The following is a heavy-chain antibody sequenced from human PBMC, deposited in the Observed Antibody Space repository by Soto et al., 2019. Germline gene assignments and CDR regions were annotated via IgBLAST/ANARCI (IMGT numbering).Heavy chain of an antibody. V-gene: IGHV4-34*01. CDR1: GGSFSGYY. J-gene: IGHJ4*02. CDR2: INHSGST. Sequence: QVQLQQWGAGLLKPSETLSLTCAVYGGSFSGYYWSWIRQPPGKGLEWIGEINHSGSTNYNPSLKSRVTISVDTSKNHFSLKLRSVTAADTAVYYCARGHVVTYWGQGTLVTVSS. D-gene: IGHD2-2*01. CDR3: ARGHVVTY.